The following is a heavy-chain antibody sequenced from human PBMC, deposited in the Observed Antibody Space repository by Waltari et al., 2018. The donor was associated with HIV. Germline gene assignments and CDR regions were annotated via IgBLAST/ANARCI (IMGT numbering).Heavy chain of an antibody. Sequence: EVQLVESGGGLVQPGGSLRLSCAASGFTFTNYAMNWVRQAPGKGLGGVSAISGSGGSTYYADSVKGRFTISRDNSKNTLYLQMNSLRAEDTVVYYCAKDDSTGSSGYYPFHYWGQGTLITVSS. D-gene: IGHD3-22*01. V-gene: IGHV3-23*04. CDR1: GFTFTNYA. J-gene: IGHJ4*02. CDR2: ISGSGGST. CDR3: AKDDSTGSSGYYPFHY.